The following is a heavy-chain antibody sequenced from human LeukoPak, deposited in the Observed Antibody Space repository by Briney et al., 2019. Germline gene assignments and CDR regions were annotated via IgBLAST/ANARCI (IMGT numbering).Heavy chain of an antibody. V-gene: IGHV1-69*13. J-gene: IGHJ2*01. D-gene: IGHD3-10*01. Sequence: GASVKASCKASGGTFSSYAISWVRQAPGQGLEWMGGIIPIFGTANYAQKFQGRVTITADESTSTAYMELSSLRSEDTAVYYCARDKSITMVRGVILNWYFDLWGRGTLVTVSS. CDR2: IIPIFGTA. CDR3: ARDKSITMVRGVILNWYFDL. CDR1: GGTFSSYA.